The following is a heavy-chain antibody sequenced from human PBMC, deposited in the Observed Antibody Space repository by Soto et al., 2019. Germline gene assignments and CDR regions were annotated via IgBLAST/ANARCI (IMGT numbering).Heavy chain of an antibody. CDR2: IKSKTDGGTT. Sequence: EVQLVESGGGLVKPGGSLRLSCAASGFTFSNAWMSWVRQAPGKGLEWVGRIKSKTDGGTTDYAAPVKGRFTISRDDSKNTLYLQMNSLKTEDTAVYYCTTDGEDFWSGYYFDYFDYWGQGTLVTVSS. J-gene: IGHJ4*02. V-gene: IGHV3-15*01. CDR1: GFTFSNAW. CDR3: TTDGEDFWSGYYFDYFDY. D-gene: IGHD3-3*01.